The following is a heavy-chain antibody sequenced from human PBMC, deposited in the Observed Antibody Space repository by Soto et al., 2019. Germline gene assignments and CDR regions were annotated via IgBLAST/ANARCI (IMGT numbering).Heavy chain of an antibody. CDR3: ARMPSDKVDGPGDH. D-gene: IGHD2-2*01. CDR2: ISSNGGST. CDR1: GFTFSNYA. Sequence: VQLVESGGGLVQPGGSQRLSCAASGFTFSNYAMHWVRQAPGKGLEYVAAISSNGGSTYYANSVKGRFAISRDNSKNALYLQMGRLRPEDMAVYYCARMPSDKVDGPGDHWGQGTLVTVSS. V-gene: IGHV3-64*01. J-gene: IGHJ5*02.